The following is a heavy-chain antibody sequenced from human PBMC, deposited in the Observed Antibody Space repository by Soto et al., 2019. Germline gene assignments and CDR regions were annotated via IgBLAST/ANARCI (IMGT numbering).Heavy chain of an antibody. J-gene: IGHJ4*02. V-gene: IGHV1-3*04. CDR2: IDTGNGTT. CDR3: ASNAFDY. Sequence: QVHFLQSGAEVKRPGASVTVSCKTSGYIFTDYPIHWVRQAPGRGLEWVGWIDTGNGTTRYSPKLQGRVSLKTDTSASTVYMELTRLRFDGTATYYCASNAFDYWGRGALVAVSP. CDR1: GYIFTDYP.